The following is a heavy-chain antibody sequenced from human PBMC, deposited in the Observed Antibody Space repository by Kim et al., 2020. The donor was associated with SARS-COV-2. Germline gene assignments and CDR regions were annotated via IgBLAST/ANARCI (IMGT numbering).Heavy chain of an antibody. Sequence: GGSLRLSCAASGFTFSDYYMSWIRQAPGKGLEWVSYITSSGSTKYYADSVKGRFTISRDNAKNSLYLQMNSLRAEDTAEYFCARGSARGSETYYNGVYYYHPMDVWGQGTTVTVSS. J-gene: IGHJ6*02. CDR1: GFTFSDYY. D-gene: IGHD3-10*01. CDR3: ARGSARGSETYYNGVYYYHPMDV. V-gene: IGHV3-11*01. CDR2: ITSSGSTK.